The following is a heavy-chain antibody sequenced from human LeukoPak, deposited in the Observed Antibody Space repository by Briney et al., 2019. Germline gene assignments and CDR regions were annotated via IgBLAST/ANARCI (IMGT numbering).Heavy chain of an antibody. J-gene: IGHJ6*04. V-gene: IGHV4-61*02. D-gene: IGHD1-7*01. CDR1: GGSISSGTYY. CDR3: ATLAHGRYNWNYGDVVDV. Sequence: SQTLSLTCTVSGGSISSGTYYWSWIRQPAGKGLEWIGRIYTSGSTNYNPSLKSRVTMSVDTSKNQFSLKLSSVTAADTAVYYCATLAHGRYNWNYGDVVDVWGKGTTVTVSS. CDR2: IYTSGST.